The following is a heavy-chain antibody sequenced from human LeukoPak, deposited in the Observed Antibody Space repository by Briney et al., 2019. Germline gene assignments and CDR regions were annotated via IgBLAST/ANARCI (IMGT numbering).Heavy chain of an antibody. CDR2: IQAGGDEK. CDR1: GFTFSTYG. CDR3: ARDTPGYGGDDFDY. D-gene: IGHD4-23*01. J-gene: IGHJ4*02. Sequence: GGSLRLSCAASGFTFSTYGMHWVRQAPGKGLEWMTFIQAGGDEKYYAESVKGRFTLSRDNSKNTLYLQMNSLRAEDTAVYYCARDTPGYGGDDFDYWGQGALVTVSS. V-gene: IGHV3-30*02.